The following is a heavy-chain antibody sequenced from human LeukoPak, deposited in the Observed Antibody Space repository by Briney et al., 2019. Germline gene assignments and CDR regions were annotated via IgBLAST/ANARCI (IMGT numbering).Heavy chain of an antibody. D-gene: IGHD2-2*01. Sequence: GGSLRPSCAASGFTFSSYAMTWVRQAPGKGLEWVSGISGSGGSTYYADSVKGRLTMSRDNSKNTLYLQMNSLRAEDTAVYYCAKGGSTNSNNWFDPWGQGTLVTVSS. J-gene: IGHJ5*02. CDR2: ISGSGGST. CDR1: GFTFSSYA. CDR3: AKGGSTNSNNWFDP. V-gene: IGHV3-23*01.